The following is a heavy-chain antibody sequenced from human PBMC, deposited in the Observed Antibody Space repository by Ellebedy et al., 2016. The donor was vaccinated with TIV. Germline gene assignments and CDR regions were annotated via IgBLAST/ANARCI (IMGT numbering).Heavy chain of an antibody. CDR1: GFTFGTYG. D-gene: IGHD5-12*01. V-gene: IGHV3-30*18. Sequence: GGSLRLSXAASGFTFGTYGMHWVRQAPGKGLERVAGISNDGIKKYYADSVKGRFTTSRDSSKNTLYLQMNSLRAEDTAVYYCAKDQGDDVPPPSLDYWGQGTLVSVSS. CDR2: ISNDGIKK. J-gene: IGHJ4*02. CDR3: AKDQGDDVPPPSLDY.